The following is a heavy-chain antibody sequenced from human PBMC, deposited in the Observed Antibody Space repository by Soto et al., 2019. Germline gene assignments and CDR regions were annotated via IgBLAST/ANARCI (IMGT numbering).Heavy chain of an antibody. CDR2: ISSSSSYI. V-gene: IGHV3-21*01. D-gene: IGHD2-8*01. Sequence: VGSLRLSCAASGFTFSSYSMNWVRQAPGKGLEWVSSISSSSSYIYYADSVKGRFTISRDNAKNSLYLQMNSLRAEDTAVYYCARDDSLYLGYCTNGVCYGAFYGMDVWGQGTTVTVSS. CDR3: ARDDSLYLGYCTNGVCYGAFYGMDV. CDR1: GFTFSSYS. J-gene: IGHJ6*02.